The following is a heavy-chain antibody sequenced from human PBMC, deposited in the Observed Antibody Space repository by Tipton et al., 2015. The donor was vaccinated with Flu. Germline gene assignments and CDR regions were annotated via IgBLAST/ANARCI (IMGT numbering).Heavy chain of an antibody. CDR3: ARALYSSNWSGGVWLDP. CDR1: GGSIGKYY. Sequence: TLSLTCTVSGGSIGKYYWSWIRQPPGKGLEWIGYIYYTGSTNYNPSLKSRVTMSLDTPKNQFSLKLSSVTAADTAVYFCARALYSSNWSGGVWLDPWGQGPLVPVSS. V-gene: IGHV4-59*01. J-gene: IGHJ5*02. CDR2: IYYTGST. D-gene: IGHD6-13*01.